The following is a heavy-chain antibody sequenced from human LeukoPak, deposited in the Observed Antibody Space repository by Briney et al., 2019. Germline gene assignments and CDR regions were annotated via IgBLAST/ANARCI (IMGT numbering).Heavy chain of an antibody. CDR2: IYYSGST. J-gene: IGHJ4*02. CDR3: ARAVGSSGWLDY. CDR1: GGSISSSSYY. Sequence: SETLSLTCTVSGGSISSSSYYWGWIRQPPGKGLEWIGSIYYSGSTYYNPSLKSRVTISVNTSKNQFSLKLSSVTAADTAVYYCARAVGSSGWLDYWGQGTLVTVSS. V-gene: IGHV4-39*07. D-gene: IGHD6-19*01.